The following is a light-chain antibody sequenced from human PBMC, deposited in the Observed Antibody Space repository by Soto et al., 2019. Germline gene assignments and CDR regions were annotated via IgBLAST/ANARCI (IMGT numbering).Light chain of an antibody. Sequence: DIVMTQSPLSLPVTPGEPASISCRSSQSLLHSNGYNYLDWYLQKPGQSPQLLIYLGSNRASGVPDRFSGSGSVIDFTLKISRVEDEDVGVYYCIQSLQTPQTFGQGTKGEIK. CDR1: QSLLHSNGYNY. J-gene: IGKJ1*01. CDR2: LGS. CDR3: IQSLQTPQT. V-gene: IGKV2-28*01.